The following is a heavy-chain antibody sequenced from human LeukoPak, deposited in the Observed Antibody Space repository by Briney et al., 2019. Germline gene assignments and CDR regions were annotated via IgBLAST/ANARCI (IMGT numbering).Heavy chain of an antibody. D-gene: IGHD3-16*01. CDR3: ARVFGWTYYYYMDV. V-gene: IGHV3-48*04. Sequence: PGGSLRLSCAASGFTFSSYSMNWVRQAPGKGLEWVSYISSSSSTIYYADSVKGRFTISRDNAKNSLYLQMNSLRAEDTAVYYCARVFGWTYYYYMDVWGKGTTVTISS. CDR1: GFTFSSYS. CDR2: ISSSSSTI. J-gene: IGHJ6*03.